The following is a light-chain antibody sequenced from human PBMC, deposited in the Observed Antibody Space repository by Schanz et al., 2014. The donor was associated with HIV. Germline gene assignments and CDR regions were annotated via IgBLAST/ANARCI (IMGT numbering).Light chain of an antibody. CDR1: SSDVGGYNY. CDR3: QSYDSSLSGSKV. CDR2: DVN. V-gene: IGLV2-14*03. J-gene: IGLJ3*02. Sequence: QSALTQPASVSGSPGQSIAISCTGTSSDVGGYNYVSWYQQHPNKAPKLIIYDVNNRPSGVSNRFSGSKSGNTASLTISGLQAEDEADYYCQSYDSSLSGSKVFGGGTKLTVL.